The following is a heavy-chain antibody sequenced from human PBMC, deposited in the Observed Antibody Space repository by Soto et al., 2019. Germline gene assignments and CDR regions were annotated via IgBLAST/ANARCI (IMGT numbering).Heavy chain of an antibody. D-gene: IGHD3-16*01. Sequence: ASVKVSCKASGGTFSSYAISWVRQAPGQGLEWMGGIIPIFGTANYAQKFQGRVTITADESTSTAYMELSSLRSEDTAVYYCAGPIRNGTKAFDIWGQGTMVTVSS. CDR2: IIPIFGTA. CDR3: AGPIRNGTKAFDI. CDR1: GGTFSSYA. V-gene: IGHV1-69*13. J-gene: IGHJ3*02.